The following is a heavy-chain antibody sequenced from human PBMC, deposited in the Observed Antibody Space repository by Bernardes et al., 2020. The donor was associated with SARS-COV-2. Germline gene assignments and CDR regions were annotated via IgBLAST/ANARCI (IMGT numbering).Heavy chain of an antibody. CDR3: SNADYGGIVGY. D-gene: IGHD1-26*01. CDR1: GFTFSNYG. J-gene: IGHJ4*02. V-gene: IGHV3-30*18. Sequence: GGSLRLSCVASGFTFSNYGMHWVRQAPGKGLEWVAVISNDGSLKYYADSVKGRFTISRDTSNNKVYLQMNSLRAEDTAVYYCSNADYGGIVGYWGQGTQVTVSS. CDR2: ISNDGSLK.